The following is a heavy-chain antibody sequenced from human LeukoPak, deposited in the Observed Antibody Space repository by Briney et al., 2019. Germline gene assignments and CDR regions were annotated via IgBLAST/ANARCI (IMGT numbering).Heavy chain of an antibody. D-gene: IGHD3-3*01. CDR1: GGSFSGYY. Sequence: SETLSLTCAVYGGSFSGYYWSWIRQPPGKGLEWIGEIDHSGSTNYNPSLKSRVTISVDTSKNQFSLKLSFVTAADTAVYYCARGGITIFGVVIEDNWYFDLWGRGTLVTVSS. J-gene: IGHJ2*01. V-gene: IGHV4-34*01. CDR2: IDHSGST. CDR3: ARGGITIFGVVIEDNWYFDL.